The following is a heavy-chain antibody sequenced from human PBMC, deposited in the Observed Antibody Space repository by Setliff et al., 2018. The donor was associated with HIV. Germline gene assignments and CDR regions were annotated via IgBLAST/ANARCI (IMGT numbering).Heavy chain of an antibody. Sequence: GGSLRLSWAASGFTFRNYGMHWVRQAPGKGLEWVAFIRLNGSDKFYADSVKGRFTISRDNSKNTLFLQMNSLRSEDTAVYYCAKEDQRVTSVDYWGQGTPVTVSS. V-gene: IGHV3-30*02. D-gene: IGHD2-2*01. CDR3: AKEDQRVTSVDY. J-gene: IGHJ4*02. CDR1: GFTFRNYG. CDR2: IRLNGSDK.